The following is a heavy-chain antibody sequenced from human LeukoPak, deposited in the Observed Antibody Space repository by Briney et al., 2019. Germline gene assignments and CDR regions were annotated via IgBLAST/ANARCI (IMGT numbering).Heavy chain of an antibody. D-gene: IGHD3-3*01. V-gene: IGHV3-43D*03. J-gene: IGHJ4*02. Sequence: GGSLRLSCAASGFTFDDYAMHWVRQAPGKGLEWVSLISWDGGSTYYADSVKGRSTISRDNSKNSLYLQMNSLRAEDTALYYCAKVSVSYDFWSGYLDYWGQGTLVTVSS. CDR3: AKVSVSYDFWSGYLDY. CDR2: ISWDGGST. CDR1: GFTFDDYA.